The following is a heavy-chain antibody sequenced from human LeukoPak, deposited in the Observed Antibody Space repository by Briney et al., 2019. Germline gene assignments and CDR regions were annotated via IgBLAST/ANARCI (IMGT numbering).Heavy chain of an antibody. D-gene: IGHD6-19*01. Sequence: SETLSLTCAVSGGSINSHFWGWIRQPPGKGLEWIGDIYYTGRNNYNPSLKSRVTISVDTSKNLLSLTLTSVLAADTAIYYCVRRDTGWNYFDYWGQGVLLTVSS. CDR2: IYYTGRN. CDR1: GGSINSHF. J-gene: IGHJ4*02. CDR3: VRRDTGWNYFDY. V-gene: IGHV4-59*08.